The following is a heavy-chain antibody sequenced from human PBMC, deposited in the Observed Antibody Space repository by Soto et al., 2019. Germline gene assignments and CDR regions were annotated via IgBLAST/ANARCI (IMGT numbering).Heavy chain of an antibody. Sequence: QVQLVQSGAEVKKPGASVKVSCKASGYNFMRYGFTWVRQAPGQGLEWMGWINVDNGETKYPQKIQGRVTMTTDTSTSTVNMELRSLTSDDTAVYYCARWISGGYSDWFDTWGHGTLVTVSS. V-gene: IGHV1-18*04. D-gene: IGHD1-26*01. J-gene: IGHJ5*01. CDR1: GYNFMRYG. CDR3: ARWISGGYSDWFDT. CDR2: INVDNGET.